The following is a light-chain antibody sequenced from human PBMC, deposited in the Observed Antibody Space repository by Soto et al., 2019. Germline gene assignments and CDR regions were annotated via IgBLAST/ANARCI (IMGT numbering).Light chain of an antibody. V-gene: IGLV3-1*01. J-gene: IGLJ3*02. CDR1: KLGNKY. Sequence: SYELTQPPSVSVSPGQTASITCSGDKLGNKYVYWYQQKAGQSPVLVIYQDSKRPSGIPERFSGSNSENTATLTLSGTQAMNEADYYCQSWDSSTVVFGGGTKRTVL. CDR2: QDS. CDR3: QSWDSSTVV.